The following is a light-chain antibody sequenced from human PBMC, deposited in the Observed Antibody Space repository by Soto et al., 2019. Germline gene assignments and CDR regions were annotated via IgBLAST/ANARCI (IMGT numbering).Light chain of an antibody. CDR2: TAS. CDR3: QQANSFPLT. CDR1: QDFSSR. J-gene: IGKJ4*01. V-gene: IGKV1-12*01. Sequence: DIQMTQSPSSVSASVGERVTITCRASQDFSSRLAWYQQKPGKAPKLLIYTASGLQSGVPSRFSGSGSVTDFTLTISSLQPEDFATYYCQQANSFPLTFGGGTKVEIK.